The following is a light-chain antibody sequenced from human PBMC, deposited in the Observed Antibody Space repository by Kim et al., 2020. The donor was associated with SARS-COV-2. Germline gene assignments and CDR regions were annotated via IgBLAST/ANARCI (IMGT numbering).Light chain of an antibody. CDR1: QSVSRS. CDR3: HQYDSSPRT. CDR2: SAA. Sequence: LSPGERATLSCRASQSVSRSLAWYQQKPDQAPRLLIYSAARRAADIPDRFSGSGSGTDFTLTISRLEPEDFAVYYCHQYDSSPRTFGQGTKVDIK. J-gene: IGKJ1*01. V-gene: IGKV3-20*01.